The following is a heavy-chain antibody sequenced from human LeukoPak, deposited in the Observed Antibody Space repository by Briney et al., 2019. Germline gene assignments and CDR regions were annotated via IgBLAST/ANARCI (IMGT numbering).Heavy chain of an antibody. V-gene: IGHV3-74*01. CDR2: INENGTST. J-gene: IGHJ4*02. CDR3: ARGGWPLDY. D-gene: IGHD2-15*01. Sequence: GGSLRLSCAASGFTLSNFWMHWVRQAPGKGLVWVSRINENGTSTNYADSVRGRFTISRDNAKNTLYLQMDTLRAEDTAVYYYARGGWPLDYWGQGTLVTVSS. CDR1: GFTLSNFW.